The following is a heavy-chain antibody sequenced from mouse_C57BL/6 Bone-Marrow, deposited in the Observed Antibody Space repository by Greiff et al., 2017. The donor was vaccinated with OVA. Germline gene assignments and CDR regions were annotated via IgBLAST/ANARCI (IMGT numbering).Heavy chain of an antibody. J-gene: IGHJ2*01. V-gene: IGHV1-81*01. CDR2: IYPRSGNT. CDR1: GYTFTSYG. D-gene: IGHD1-1*01. CDR3: AITTVVVYYFDY. Sequence: QVHVKQSGAELARPGASVKLSCKASGYTFTSYGISWVKQRTGQGLEWIGEIYPRSGNTYYNEKFKGKATLTADKSSSTAYMELRSLTSEDSAVYFCAITTVVVYYFDYWGQGTTLTVSS.